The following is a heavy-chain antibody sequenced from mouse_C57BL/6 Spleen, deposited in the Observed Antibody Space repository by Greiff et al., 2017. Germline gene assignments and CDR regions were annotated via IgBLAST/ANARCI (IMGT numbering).Heavy chain of an antibody. V-gene: IGHV1-15*01. D-gene: IGHD2-4*01. CDR3: TSPYYDYARVWFAY. Sequence: VQLQQSGAELVRPGASVTLSCKASGYTFTDYEMHWVKQTPVHGLEWIGAIDPETGGTAYNQKFKGKAILTAAKSSSTAYMELRSLTSEDSAVYYCTSPYYDYARVWFAYWGQGTLVTVSA. J-gene: IGHJ3*01. CDR1: GYTFTDYE. CDR2: IDPETGGT.